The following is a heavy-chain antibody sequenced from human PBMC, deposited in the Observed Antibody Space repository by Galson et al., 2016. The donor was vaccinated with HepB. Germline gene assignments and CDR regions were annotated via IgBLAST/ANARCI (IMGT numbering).Heavy chain of an antibody. Sequence: SETLSLTCAVHGGSFTGYFWTWIRQPPGKGLEWIGEINHRGEANRNPSLKSRVTMSVDTAKNQFSLKLSSVSAADTGVYYCARKVGEVETAMVGYYYGMDVWGQGTTVLVSS. J-gene: IGHJ6*02. V-gene: IGHV4-34*01. D-gene: IGHD5-18*01. CDR1: GGSFTGYF. CDR2: INHRGEA. CDR3: ARKVGEVETAMVGYYYGMDV.